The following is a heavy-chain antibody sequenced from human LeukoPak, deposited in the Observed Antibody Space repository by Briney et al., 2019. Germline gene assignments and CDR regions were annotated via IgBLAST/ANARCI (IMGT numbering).Heavy chain of an antibody. D-gene: IGHD5-18*01. CDR2: ISRNSGSI. V-gene: IGHV3-9*01. Sequence: GGSLRLSCAASGFTFDDYAMHWVRQAPGKGLEWVSGISRNSGSIGYADSVKGRFTISRDNAKNSLYLQMNSLRAEDTALYYCAKDIAVDTAMGDWYFDLWGRGTLATVS. CDR3: AKDIAVDTAMGDWYFDL. CDR1: GFTFDDYA. J-gene: IGHJ2*01.